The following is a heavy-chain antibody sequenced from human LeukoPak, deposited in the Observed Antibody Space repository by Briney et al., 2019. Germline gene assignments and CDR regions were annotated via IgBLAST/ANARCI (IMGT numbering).Heavy chain of an antibody. D-gene: IGHD6-6*01. J-gene: IGHJ5*02. CDR3: ARGYRSSSNWFDP. V-gene: IGHV1-46*01. CDR2: INPSAGST. CDR1: GYTFTSYY. Sequence: ASVKVSCKASGYTFTSYYMHWVRQAPGQGLGWVGMINPSAGSTSYAQKFQGRVTMNRAKSTSTVSMELSSLRSEDTAVYYCARGYRSSSNWFDPWGQGTLVTVSS.